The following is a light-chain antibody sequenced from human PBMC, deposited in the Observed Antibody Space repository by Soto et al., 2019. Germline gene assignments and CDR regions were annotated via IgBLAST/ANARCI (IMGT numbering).Light chain of an antibody. Sequence: EIVLTQSPATLSLSPGERATLSCRASQSVNSYLAWYQQKPGQAPRLLSYDASNRATGNPARFSGRGSETDSSLTISSLEPEDFAVYCGQQRRSWPITFGQGTRLEIK. J-gene: IGKJ5*01. V-gene: IGKV3-11*01. CDR2: DAS. CDR1: QSVNSY. CDR3: QQRRSWPIT.